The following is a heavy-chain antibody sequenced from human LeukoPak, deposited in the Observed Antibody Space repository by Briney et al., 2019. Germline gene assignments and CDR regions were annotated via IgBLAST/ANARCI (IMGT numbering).Heavy chain of an antibody. CDR2: IIPIFGTA. D-gene: IGHD2-15*01. V-gene: IGHV1-69*05. J-gene: IGHJ4*02. CDR1: GGTFSSYA. CDR3: AVQGRYCSGGSCYYFDC. Sequence: APVKVSCKASGGTFSSYAISWVRQAPGQGLEWMGGIIPIFGTANYAQKFQGRVTITTDESTSTAYMELSSLRSEDTAVYYCAVQGRYCSGGSCYYFDCWGQGTLVTVSS.